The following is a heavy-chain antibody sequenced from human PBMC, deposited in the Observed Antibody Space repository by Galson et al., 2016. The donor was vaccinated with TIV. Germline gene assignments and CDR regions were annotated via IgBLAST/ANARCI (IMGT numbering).Heavy chain of an antibody. CDR3: ANIGYCYSTTDCYAYDAFHI. CDR2: IYPKDSDT. J-gene: IGHJ3*02. CDR1: GYSFTTFW. V-gene: IGHV5-51*01. D-gene: IGHD2-2*03. Sequence: QSGAEVKKPGESLKISCKASGYSFTTFWIGWVRQMPGKGLEWMGVIYPKDSDTRYSPSFQGQVTISADKSIRTAYLQWSGLKASDTAIYYCANIGYCYSTTDCYAYDAFHIWGQGTMVSVSS.